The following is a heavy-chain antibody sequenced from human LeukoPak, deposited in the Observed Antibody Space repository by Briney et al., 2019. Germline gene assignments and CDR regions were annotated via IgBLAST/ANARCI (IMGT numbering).Heavy chain of an antibody. CDR3: AREDYDDSGGWYFDL. J-gene: IGHJ2*01. Sequence: SETLSLTCTVSGYSISSGYYWGWIRQPPGKGLEWIGSIYHSGRTFYNPSLKSRVTISVDTSKNQFSLKLTSVTAADTAVYYCAREDYDDSGGWYFDLWGRGTLVTVSS. CDR2: IYHSGRT. CDR1: GYSISSGYY. V-gene: IGHV4-38-2*02. D-gene: IGHD3-3*01.